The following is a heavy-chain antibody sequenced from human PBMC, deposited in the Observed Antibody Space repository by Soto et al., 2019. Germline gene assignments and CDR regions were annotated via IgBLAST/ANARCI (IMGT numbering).Heavy chain of an antibody. CDR1: GYTFSSYD. J-gene: IGHJ6*02. CDR2: INPSCGST. V-gene: IGHV1-46*01. Sequence: AFVKVSFKAAGYTFSSYDIHWVRQAPGQGLECMGIINPSCGSTVYAQKFQGRVTMTRDTSTSTVYMELSSLRSEDTAVYYCAEAVCEIVIIPAAGGMDVRGQGTTVTVSS. D-gene: IGHD2-2*01. CDR3: AEAVCEIVIIPAAGGMDV.